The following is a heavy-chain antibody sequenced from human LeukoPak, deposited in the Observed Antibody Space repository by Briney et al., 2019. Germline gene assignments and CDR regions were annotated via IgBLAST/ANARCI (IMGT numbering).Heavy chain of an antibody. D-gene: IGHD3-9*01. V-gene: IGHV3-23*01. Sequence: GGSLRLSCAVSGFTFSTYAMTWVRQAPGKGPEWVSTISGSSIDIYYADAVKGRFTSSRDNSKNTLYLQMNSLRAEDTAVYYCVKGILTGYYVDDLDYWGQGTLVTVSS. J-gene: IGHJ4*02. CDR2: ISGSSIDI. CDR3: VKGILTGYYVDDLDY. CDR1: GFTFSTYA.